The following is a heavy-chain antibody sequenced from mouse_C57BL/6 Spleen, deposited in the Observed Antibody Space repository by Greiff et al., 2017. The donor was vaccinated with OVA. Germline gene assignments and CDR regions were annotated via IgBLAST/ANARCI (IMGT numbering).Heavy chain of an antibody. CDR1: GYSITSGYY. CDR2: ISYDGSN. D-gene: IGHD2-4*01. J-gene: IGHJ2*01. V-gene: IGHV3-6*01. CDR3: ARVPLIYDYDGYYFDY. Sequence: EVQLQESGPGLVKPSQSLSLTCSVTGYSITSGYYWNWIRQFPGNKLEWMGYISYDGSNNYNPSLKNRISITRDTSKNQFFLKLKSVTTEDTATYYCARVPLIYDYDGYYFDYWGQGTTLTVSS.